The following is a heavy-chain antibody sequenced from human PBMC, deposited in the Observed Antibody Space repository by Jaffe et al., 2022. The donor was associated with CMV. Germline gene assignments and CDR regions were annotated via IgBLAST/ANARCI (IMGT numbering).Heavy chain of an antibody. CDR1: GYSFSTSW. D-gene: IGHD3-9*01. Sequence: EVQLVQSGAEVKKPGESLKISCKDSGYSFSTSWIGWLRQMPGKGLEWMGIIYPGDSDTRYSPSFQGQVTISADKSISTTYLQWSSLKASDTAMYYCARRTHKHLTFGPWGQGTLVTVSS. CDR2: IYPGDSDT. V-gene: IGHV5-51*01. J-gene: IGHJ5*02. CDR3: ARRTHKHLTFGP.